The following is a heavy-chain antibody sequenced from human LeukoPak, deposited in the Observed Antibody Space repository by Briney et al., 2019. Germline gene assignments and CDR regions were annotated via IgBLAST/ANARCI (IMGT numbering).Heavy chain of an antibody. Sequence: SETLSLTCTVSGYSISSGYYWGWIRQPPGKGLEWIGSIYHSGSTYYNPSLKSRVTISVDTSKNQFSLKLSSVTAADTAVYYCARVGRTIFGVVIILGYFDYWGQGTLVTVSS. J-gene: IGHJ4*02. CDR2: IYHSGST. CDR1: GYSISSGYY. V-gene: IGHV4-38-2*02. CDR3: ARVGRTIFGVVIILGYFDY. D-gene: IGHD3-3*01.